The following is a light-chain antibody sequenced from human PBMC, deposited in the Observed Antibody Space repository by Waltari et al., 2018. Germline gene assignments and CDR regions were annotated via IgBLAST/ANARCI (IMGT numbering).Light chain of an antibody. Sequence: ALTQPPSASGTPGQWVSVSCSGSSSNIGSNAVNWYQQLPGMAPKLLIYYDNQRPSGVPDRVSGSKSGTSASLAISGLQSEDEADYICAAWDDSLSAYVFGTGTKVTVL. V-gene: IGLV1-44*01. CDR1: SSNIGSNA. J-gene: IGLJ1*01. CDR2: YDN. CDR3: AAWDDSLSAYV.